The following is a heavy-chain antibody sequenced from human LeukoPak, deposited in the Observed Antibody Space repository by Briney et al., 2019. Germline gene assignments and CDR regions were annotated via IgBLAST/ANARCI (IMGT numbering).Heavy chain of an antibody. Sequence: ASVTVSCKASGYTFTTYSLAWVRQAPGQSLEWMGWISVNNGGTNYAQSFQDRVTLTRDTSTNTAYLELRGLRSDDTAVIYCATATQPRGYFLHWGQGTLVTVSS. CDR1: GYTFTTYS. CDR2: ISVNNGGT. V-gene: IGHV1-18*01. D-gene: IGHD2-2*01. CDR3: ATATQPRGYFLH. J-gene: IGHJ1*01.